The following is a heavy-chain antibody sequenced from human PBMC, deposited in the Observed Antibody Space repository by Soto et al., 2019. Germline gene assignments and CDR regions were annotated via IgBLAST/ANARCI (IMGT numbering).Heavy chain of an antibody. Sequence: QLQMVQSGAEMKQPGTSVKVSCQTSMHTFRTSGFSWVRQAPGEGPEWMGWIRDARGHTNFEQKFRSRLTLTTDPSTNTIYMELRNLRSDDTAVYDCARDRDQWDRSFCDDWGQGTLVTVSS. J-gene: IGHJ4*02. V-gene: IGHV1-18*01. CDR1: MHTFRTSG. CDR3: ARDRDQWDRSFCDD. D-gene: IGHD1-26*01. CDR2: IRDARGHT.